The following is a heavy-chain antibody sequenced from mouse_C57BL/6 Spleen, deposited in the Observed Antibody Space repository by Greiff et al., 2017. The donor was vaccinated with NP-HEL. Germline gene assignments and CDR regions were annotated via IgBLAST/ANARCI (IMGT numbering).Heavy chain of an antibody. Sequence: QVQLKESGAELVRPGTSVKMSCKASGYTFTNYWIGWAKQRPGHGLEWIGDIYPGGGYTNYNEKFKGKATLTADKSSSTAYMQFSSLTSEDSAIYYCARKGYGSSHYFDYWGQGTTLTVSS. CDR3: ARKGYGSSHYFDY. V-gene: IGHV1-63*01. CDR2: IYPGGGYT. CDR1: GYTFTNYW. D-gene: IGHD1-1*01. J-gene: IGHJ2*01.